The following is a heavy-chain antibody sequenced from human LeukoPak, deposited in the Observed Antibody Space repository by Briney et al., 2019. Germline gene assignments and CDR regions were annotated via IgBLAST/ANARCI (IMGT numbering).Heavy chain of an antibody. CDR1: GYTFTSYG. V-gene: IGHV1-18*04. CDR2: ISAYSGNT. D-gene: IGHD3-22*01. J-gene: IGHJ6*02. Sequence: ASVKVSCKASGYTFTSYGISWVRQAPGQGLEWMGWISAYSGNTNYAQRLQGRVTMTTDTSASTAYMELRSLRSDDTAVYYCARAPRYYYDSSNGMDVWGQGTTVTVSS. CDR3: ARAPRYYYDSSNGMDV.